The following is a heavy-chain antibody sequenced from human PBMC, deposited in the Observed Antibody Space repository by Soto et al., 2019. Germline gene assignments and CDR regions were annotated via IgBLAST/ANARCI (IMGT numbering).Heavy chain of an antibody. D-gene: IGHD2-2*01. CDR3: AKDNCISTSCYRLYNWFDP. CDR1: RFTFSSYG. V-gene: IGHV3-30*18. CDR2: ISYDGSNK. Sequence: GGSLRLSCAASRFTFSSYGMHWVRQAPGKGLEWVAVISYDGSNKYYADSVKGRFTISRDNSKNTLYLQMNSLRAEDTAVYYCAKDNCISTSCYRLYNWFDPWGQGTLVTVSS. J-gene: IGHJ5*02.